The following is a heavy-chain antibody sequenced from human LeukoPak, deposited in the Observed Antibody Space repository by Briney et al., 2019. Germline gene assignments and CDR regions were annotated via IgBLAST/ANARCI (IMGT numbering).Heavy chain of an antibody. D-gene: IGHD2-15*01. CDR3: GRGPKAGGPHHDMDV. V-gene: IGHV3-7*03. J-gene: IGHJ6*02. Sequence: GGSLRLSCAASGLNFSSRWMNWVRQAPGQGLEWVASIKEDGSEKHYVDSVKGRFTISRDNGKNSLYLQMNSLRAEDTAVYYCGRGPKAGGPHHDMDVWGRGTTVTVSS. CDR1: GLNFSSRW. CDR2: IKEDGSEK.